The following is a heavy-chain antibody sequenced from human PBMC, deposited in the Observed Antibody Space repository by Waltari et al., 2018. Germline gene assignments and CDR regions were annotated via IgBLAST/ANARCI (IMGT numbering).Heavy chain of an antibody. CDR3: AMLTQEIVATIWDY. J-gene: IGHJ4*02. D-gene: IGHD5-12*01. Sequence: QVQLQQWGAGLLKPSETLSLTCAVYGGSFSGYYWSWIRQPPGKGLEWIGEINHMGSTNYNPSLKSRVNMSVDTSKNQFSLKLSAVTAADTAVYYCAMLTQEIVATIWDYWGQGTLVTVSS. CDR1: GGSFSGYY. CDR2: INHMGST. V-gene: IGHV4-34*01.